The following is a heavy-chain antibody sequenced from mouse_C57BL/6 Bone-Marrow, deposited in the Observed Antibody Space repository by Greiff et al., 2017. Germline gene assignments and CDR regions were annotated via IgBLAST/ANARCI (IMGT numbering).Heavy chain of an antibody. CDR2: IYPRSGNT. D-gene: IGHD2-3*01. CDR1: GYSFTSYG. V-gene: IGHV1-81*01. CDR3: ADGFHWYFDV. J-gene: IGHJ1*03. Sequence: VQLQQSGAELARPGASVKLSCKASGYSFTSYGISWVKQRTGQGLEWIGEIYPRSGNTYYNEKFKGKATLTADKSSSTAYMELRSLTSEDSAVYFCADGFHWYFDVWGTGTTVTVSS.